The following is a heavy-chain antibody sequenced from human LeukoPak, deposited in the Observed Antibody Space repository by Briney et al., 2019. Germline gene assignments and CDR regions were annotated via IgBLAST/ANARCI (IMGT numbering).Heavy chain of an antibody. V-gene: IGHV1-2*04. J-gene: IGHJ4*02. Sequence: ASVKVSCKASGYTFTSYDINWVRQATGQGLEWMGWINPNSGGTNYAQKFQGWVTMTRDTSISTAYMELSRLRSDDTAVYYCARDPGYDILTGSYYFDYWGQGTLVTVSS. CDR3: ARDPGYDILTGSYYFDY. CDR1: GYTFTSYD. D-gene: IGHD3-9*01. CDR2: INPNSGGT.